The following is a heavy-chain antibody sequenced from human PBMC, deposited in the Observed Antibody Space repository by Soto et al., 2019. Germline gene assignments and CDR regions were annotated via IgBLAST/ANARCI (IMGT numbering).Heavy chain of an antibody. CDR3: ASATVVTATFDF. CDR1: GFAFRSYN. CDR2: ISSGSSNI. V-gene: IGHV3-21*01. Sequence: EVQLVESGGGLVKPGGSLTLSGAASGFAFRSYNMNWVRQAPGKGLEWVASISSGSSNIYYADSVKGRFTISRDNAKNSLYLQMDCLRAEDSAVYYCASATVVTATFDFWGQGTLVTVTS. J-gene: IGHJ4*02. D-gene: IGHD2-21*02.